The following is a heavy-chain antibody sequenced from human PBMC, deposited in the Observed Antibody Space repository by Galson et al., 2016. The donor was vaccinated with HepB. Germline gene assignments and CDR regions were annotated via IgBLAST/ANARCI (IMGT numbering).Heavy chain of an antibody. J-gene: IGHJ3*02. CDR2: INTYNGNT. D-gene: IGHD7-27*01. V-gene: IGHV1-18*01. CDR1: GYTFPSYG. Sequence: SVKVSCKASGYTFPSYGISWVRQAPGQGLEWMGWINTYNGNTRYLQKLQGRVTMTTDTSTSTVYMELRSLRSDDTAVYYCARDRQRGIRDSFDIWGQGTTVTVSS. CDR3: ARDRQRGIRDSFDI.